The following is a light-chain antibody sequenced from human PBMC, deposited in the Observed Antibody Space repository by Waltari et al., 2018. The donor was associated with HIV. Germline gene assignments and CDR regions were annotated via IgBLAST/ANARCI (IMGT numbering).Light chain of an antibody. Sequence: QSVLTQPPSVSAAPGQRITISCTGSSSNIGAAYNVHWYQHVPGRAPKRIIYGESNRPSGVPVLISGSKSGASASLASTGLLAEDEADYYCQSYDNSLGVVVFGGGTKLTVL. CDR1: SSNIGAAYN. V-gene: IGLV1-40*01. CDR2: GES. J-gene: IGLJ3*02. CDR3: QSYDNSLGVVV.